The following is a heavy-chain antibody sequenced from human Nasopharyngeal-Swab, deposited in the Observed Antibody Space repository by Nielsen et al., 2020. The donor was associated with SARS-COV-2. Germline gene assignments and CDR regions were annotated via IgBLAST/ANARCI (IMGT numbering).Heavy chain of an antibody. CDR1: GFTFSNYW. CDR3: VRGPVEGATGYFQF. J-gene: IGHJ1*01. CDR2: IDIRGRTT. Sequence: GESLKISCATSGFTFSNYWMHWVRQAPGNGLEWVARIDIRGRTTTHAESVKGRFTISRDNAKNTLSLQMNSLTPADTAVLFCVRGPVEGATGYFQFWGQGTLVTVSS. D-gene: IGHD1-26*01. V-gene: IGHV3-74*03.